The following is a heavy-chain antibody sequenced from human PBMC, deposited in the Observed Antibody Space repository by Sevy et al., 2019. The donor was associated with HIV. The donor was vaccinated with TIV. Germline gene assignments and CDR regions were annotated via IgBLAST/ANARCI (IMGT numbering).Heavy chain of an antibody. J-gene: IGHJ4*01. V-gene: IGHV4-39*01. Sequence: SETLSLTCTVSGGSMSGSHYYWGWIRWPPGKGLEWIGSVYYSGSTHYNPSLKSRVTISVVTSKSLLSLELTSVIATDTAVYYCARNSTGHSFDYWGHGTLVTVSS. CDR3: ARNSTGHSFDY. D-gene: IGHD3-22*01. CDR2: VYYSGST. CDR1: GGSMSGSHYY.